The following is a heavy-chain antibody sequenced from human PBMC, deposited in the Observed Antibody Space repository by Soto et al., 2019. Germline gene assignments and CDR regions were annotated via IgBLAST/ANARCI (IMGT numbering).Heavy chain of an antibody. V-gene: IGHV3-13*01. CDR3: ARFSREQWLGIYYYYYMDV. Sequence: GGSLRLSCAASGFTFSSYDMHWVRQATGKGLEWVSAIGTAGDTYYPGSVKGRFTISRENAKNSLYLQMNSLRAGDTAVYYCARFSREQWLGIYYYYYMDVWGKGTTVTVSS. D-gene: IGHD6-19*01. CDR2: IGTAGDT. J-gene: IGHJ6*03. CDR1: GFTFSSYD.